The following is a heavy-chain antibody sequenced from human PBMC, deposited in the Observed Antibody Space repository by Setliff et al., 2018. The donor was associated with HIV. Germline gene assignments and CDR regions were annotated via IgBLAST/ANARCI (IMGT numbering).Heavy chain of an antibody. CDR1: GYTFTTYF. Sequence: ASVKVSCKASGYTFTTYFLHWVRQAPGQGPEWMGIINPSGGTTEYAQKFQGRVTMTRDTSTSTVYMELRSLKSEDTAVYYCARVKQQLAPFDYWGQGTLVTVS. CDR3: ARVKQQLAPFDY. J-gene: IGHJ4*02. D-gene: IGHD6-13*01. CDR2: INPSGGTT. V-gene: IGHV1-46*01.